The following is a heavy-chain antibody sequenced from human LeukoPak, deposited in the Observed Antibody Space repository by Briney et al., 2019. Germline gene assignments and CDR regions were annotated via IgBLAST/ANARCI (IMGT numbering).Heavy chain of an antibody. D-gene: IGHD2-21*02. J-gene: IGHJ5*02. CDR1: GGTFSSYA. CDR3: ARDVTACGGDCINWFDP. V-gene: IGHV1-69*05. CDR2: IIPIFGTA. Sequence: SVKVSCKASGGTFSSYAISWVRQAPGQGPEWMGGIIPIFGTANYAQKFQGRVTITTDESTSTAYMELSSLRSEDTAVYYCARDVTACGGDCINWFDPWGQGTLVTVSS.